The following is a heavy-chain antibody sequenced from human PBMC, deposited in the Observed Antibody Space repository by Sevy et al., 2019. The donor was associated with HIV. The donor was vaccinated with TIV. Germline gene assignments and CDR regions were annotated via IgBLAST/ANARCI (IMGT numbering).Heavy chain of an antibody. V-gene: IGHV3-43*01. CDR2: ISWDGGST. CDR1: GFTFDDYT. J-gene: IGHJ4*02. D-gene: IGHD3-22*01. Sequence: GSLRLSCAASGFTFDDYTMHWVRQAPGKGLEWVSLISWDGGSTYYADSVKGRFTISRDNSKNSLYLQMNSLRTEDTALYYCAKDIGGYQSGGPLDYWGQGTLVTVSS. CDR3: AKDIGGYQSGGPLDY.